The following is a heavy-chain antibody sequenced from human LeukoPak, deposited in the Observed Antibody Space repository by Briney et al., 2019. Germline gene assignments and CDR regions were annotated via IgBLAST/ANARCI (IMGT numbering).Heavy chain of an antibody. CDR3: AELGITMIGGV. D-gene: IGHD3-10*02. CDR1: GFTFSSYE. J-gene: IGHJ6*04. CDR2: ISSSGSTI. V-gene: IGHV3-48*03. Sequence: GGSLRLSCAASGFTFSSYEMNWVRRAPGKGLEWVSYISSSGSTIYYADSVKGRFTISRDNAKDSLYLQMNSLRAEDTAVYYCAELGITMIGGVWGKGTTVTISS.